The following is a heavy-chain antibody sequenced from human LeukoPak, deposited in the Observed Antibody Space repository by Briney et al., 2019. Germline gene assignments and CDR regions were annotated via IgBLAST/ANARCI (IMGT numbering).Heavy chain of an antibody. D-gene: IGHD2-8*01. Sequence: GGSLRLSCAASGFTFSSYEMNWVRQAPGKGLEWVSSISSSSSYIYYADSVKGRFTISRDNAKNSLYLQMNSLRAEDTAVYYCARSISWCFDYWGQGTLVTVSS. J-gene: IGHJ4*02. CDR2: ISSSSSYI. CDR3: ARSISWCFDY. CDR1: GFTFSSYE. V-gene: IGHV3-21*01.